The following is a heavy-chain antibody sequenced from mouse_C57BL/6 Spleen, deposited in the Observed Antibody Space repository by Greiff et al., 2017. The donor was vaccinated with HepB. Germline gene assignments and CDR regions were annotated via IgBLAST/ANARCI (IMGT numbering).Heavy chain of an antibody. Sequence: VQLQQSGAELVKPGASVKLSCTASGFNIKDYYMHWVKQRTEQGLEWIGRIDPEDGETKYAPKFQGKATITADTSSNTAYLQLSSLTSEDTAAYYCASDSRTAWDYFDYWGQGTTLTVSS. V-gene: IGHV14-2*01. J-gene: IGHJ2*01. CDR3: ASDSRTAWDYFDY. CDR1: GFNIKDYY. D-gene: IGHD3-3*01. CDR2: IDPEDGET.